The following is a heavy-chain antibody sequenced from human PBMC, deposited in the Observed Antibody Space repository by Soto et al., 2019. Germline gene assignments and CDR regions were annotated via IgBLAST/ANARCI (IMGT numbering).Heavy chain of an antibody. CDR1: GYSFTSYW. V-gene: IGHV5-51*01. Sequence: GESLKISCKGSGYSFTSYWIGWVRQMPGKGLEWMGIIYPGDSDTRYSPSFQGQVTISADKSISTAYLQWSSLKASDTAMYYCARMKYSSGWYGSGDYWGQGTLVTVSS. J-gene: IGHJ4*02. CDR3: ARMKYSSGWYGSGDY. D-gene: IGHD6-19*01. CDR2: IYPGDSDT.